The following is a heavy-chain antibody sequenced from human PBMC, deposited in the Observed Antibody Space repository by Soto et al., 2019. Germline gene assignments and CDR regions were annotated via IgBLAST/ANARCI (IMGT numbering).Heavy chain of an antibody. CDR3: ARDGGTMVRGNFVYYGMDV. V-gene: IGHV4-31*03. CDR1: GGSISSGGYY. D-gene: IGHD3-10*01. Sequence: PSETLSLTCTVSGGSISSGGYYWSWIRQHPGKGLEWIGYIYYSGSTYYNPSLKSRVTISVDTSKNQFSLKLSSVTAADTAVYYCARDGGTMVRGNFVYYGMDVWGQGTTVTVSS. J-gene: IGHJ6*02. CDR2: IYYSGST.